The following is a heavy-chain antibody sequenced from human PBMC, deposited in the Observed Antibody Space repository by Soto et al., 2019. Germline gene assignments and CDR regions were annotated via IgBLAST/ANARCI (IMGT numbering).Heavy chain of an antibody. Sequence: GGSMRLSCAASGFTFSSYWIHWVRQAPGKGLVWVSRIDTYGSATKYADSVRGRFTISRDNVKNTMSLQMNSLRAEDTAVYYCARVLKSSGWDNDVFDIWGQGTMVTVSS. V-gene: IGHV3-74*03. D-gene: IGHD6-19*01. CDR1: GFTFSSYW. CDR2: IDTYGSAT. J-gene: IGHJ3*02. CDR3: ARVLKSSGWDNDVFDI.